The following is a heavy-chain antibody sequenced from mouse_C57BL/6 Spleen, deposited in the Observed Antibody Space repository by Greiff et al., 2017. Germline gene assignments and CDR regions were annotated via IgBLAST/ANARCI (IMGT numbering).Heavy chain of an antibody. V-gene: IGHV10-1*01. CDR2: IRSKSNNYAT. CDR3: VRPLITTVVATEGFAY. D-gene: IGHD1-1*01. J-gene: IGHJ3*01. Sequence: EVQLVESGGGLVQPKGSLKLSCAASGFSFNTYAMNWVRQAPGKGLEWVARIRSKSNNYATYYADSVKDRFTISRDDSESMLYLQMNNLKTEDTAMYYCVRPLITTVVATEGFAYWGQGTLVTVSA. CDR1: GFSFNTYA.